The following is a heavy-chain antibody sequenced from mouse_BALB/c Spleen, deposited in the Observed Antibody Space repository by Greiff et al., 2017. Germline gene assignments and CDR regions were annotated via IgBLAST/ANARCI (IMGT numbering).Heavy chain of an antibody. Sequence: DVKLQESGPGLVKPSQSLSLTCTVTGYSITSDYAWNWIRQFPGNTLEWMGYISYSGSTSYNPSLKSRISITRDTSTNQFFLQLHSVTTEDTATYDCASCYYYGSSDFDYWGQGTTRTVSS. CDR2: ISYSGST. CDR1: GYSITSDYA. J-gene: IGHJ2*01. CDR3: ASCYYYGSSDFDY. V-gene: IGHV3-2*02. D-gene: IGHD1-1*01.